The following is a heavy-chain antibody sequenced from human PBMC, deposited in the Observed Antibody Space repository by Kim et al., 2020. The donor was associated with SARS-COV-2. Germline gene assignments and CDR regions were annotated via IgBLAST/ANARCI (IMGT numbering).Heavy chain of an antibody. D-gene: IGHD3-3*01. CDR1: GGSIRSGDYY. CDR2: VSNSGSA. Sequence: SETLSLTCTVSGGSIRSGDYYWTWIRQSPGKGLEWIGCVSNSGSAYYIPSLNTRLAMSVDTSKNQFSLELSSVTAADTAVYYCARDTSHFDDSGYYYGIDVWGQGTTVTVS. J-gene: IGHJ6*02. CDR3: ARDTSHFDDSGYYYGIDV. V-gene: IGHV4-30-4*01.